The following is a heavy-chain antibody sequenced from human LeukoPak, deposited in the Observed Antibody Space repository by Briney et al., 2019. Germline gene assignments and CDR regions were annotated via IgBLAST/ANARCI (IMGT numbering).Heavy chain of an antibody. Sequence: GGSLRLSCAASGFTFSSYSMNWVRQAPGKGLEWVSSISSSSSYIYYADPVKGRFTISRDNAKNSLYLQMNSLRAEDTAVYYCARDTTPGIAAAFGYWGQGTLVTVSS. J-gene: IGHJ4*02. CDR2: ISSSSSYI. CDR1: GFTFSSYS. V-gene: IGHV3-21*01. D-gene: IGHD6-13*01. CDR3: ARDTTPGIAAAFGY.